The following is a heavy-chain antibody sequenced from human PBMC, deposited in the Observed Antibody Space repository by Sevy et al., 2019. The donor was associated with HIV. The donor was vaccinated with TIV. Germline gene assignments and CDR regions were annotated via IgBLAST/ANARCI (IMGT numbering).Heavy chain of an antibody. CDR3: ARDLPPSATTVAHFDC. J-gene: IGHJ4*02. V-gene: IGHV3-48*03. CDR1: GFTFSSYE. CDR2: ICNSGNTI. D-gene: IGHD4-17*01. Sequence: GGSLRLSCAASGFTFSSYEMNWVRQAPGKGLEWVSYICNSGNTISYSDSVRGRFTISRDNARNSLYLQMNSLRAEDTAVYYCARDLPPSATTVAHFDCWGQGTLVTVSS.